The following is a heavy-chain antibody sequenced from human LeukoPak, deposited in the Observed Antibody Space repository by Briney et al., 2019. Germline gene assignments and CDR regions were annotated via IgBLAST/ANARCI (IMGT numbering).Heavy chain of an antibody. CDR3: ARDRPTVTAYYYGMDV. CDR2: ISSSSSTI. D-gene: IGHD4-17*01. Sequence: GGSLRLSCAASGFTFSSYAMHWVRQAPGKGLEWVSYISSSSSTIYYADSVKGRFTISRDNAKNSLYLQMNSLRAEDTAVYYCARDRPTVTAYYYGMDVWGQGTTVTVSS. J-gene: IGHJ6*02. CDR1: GFTFSSYA. V-gene: IGHV3-48*01.